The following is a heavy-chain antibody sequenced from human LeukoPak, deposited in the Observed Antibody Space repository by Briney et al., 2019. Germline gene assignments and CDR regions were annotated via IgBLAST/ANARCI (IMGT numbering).Heavy chain of an antibody. CDR3: VAYNWNYPDY. D-gene: IGHD1-20*01. CDR2: IKTDGSST. J-gene: IGHJ4*02. V-gene: IGHV3-74*01. CDR1: GFSFSSYY. Sequence: GGSLRLSCAASGFSFSSYYMYWVRQAPEKGLVWVSRIKTDGSSTAYADSAKGRFTISRDNAKNTLYLQMNSLRAEDTAVYYCVAYNWNYPDYWGQGTLVTVSS.